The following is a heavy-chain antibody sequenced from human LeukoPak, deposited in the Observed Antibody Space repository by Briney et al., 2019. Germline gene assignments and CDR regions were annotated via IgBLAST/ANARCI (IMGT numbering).Heavy chain of an antibody. CDR3: ARNIIPGFSQNDFWSGYYTGYFDY. D-gene: IGHD3-3*01. CDR2: IYYSGST. CDR1: GFTFSDYY. Sequence: PGGSLRLSCAASGFTFSDYYMSWIRQPPGKGLEWIGSIYYSGSTYYNPSLKSRVTISVDTSKNQFSLKRSSVTAADTAVYYCARNIIPGFSQNDFWSGYYTGYFDYWGQGTLVTVSS. V-gene: IGHV4-38-2*01. J-gene: IGHJ4*02.